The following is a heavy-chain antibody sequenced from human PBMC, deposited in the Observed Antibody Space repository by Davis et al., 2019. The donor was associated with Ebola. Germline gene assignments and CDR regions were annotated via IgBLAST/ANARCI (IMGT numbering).Heavy chain of an antibody. CDR3: ARAVIGFPPDY. CDR2: IGTADDT. CDR1: GFTFSSYD. J-gene: IGHJ4*02. V-gene: IGHV3-13*01. D-gene: IGHD2/OR15-2a*01. Sequence: GESLKISCAASGFTFSSYDMHWVRQATGKGLEWVSAIGTADDTYYPGSVKGRFTISRDNSKNTLYLQMNSLRAEDTAVYYCARAVIGFPPDYWGQGTLVTVSS.